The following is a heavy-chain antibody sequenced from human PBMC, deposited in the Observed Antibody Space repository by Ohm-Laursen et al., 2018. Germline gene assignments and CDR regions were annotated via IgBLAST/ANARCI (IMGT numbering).Heavy chain of an antibody. V-gene: IGHV3-33*08. Sequence: SLRLSCAAPGFIFSSYSVNWVRQAPGKGLEWVSLIWHDGSETYYADPVKGRFTISRDNAKNTLYLQMNSLRAEDTAVYYCARDGLYSSGWLNYWGQGTLVTVSS. J-gene: IGHJ4*02. D-gene: IGHD6-19*01. CDR2: IWHDGSET. CDR3: ARDGLYSSGWLNY. CDR1: GFIFSSYS.